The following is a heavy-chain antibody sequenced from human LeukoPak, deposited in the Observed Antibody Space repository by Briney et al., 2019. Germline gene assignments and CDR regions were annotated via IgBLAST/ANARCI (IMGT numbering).Heavy chain of an antibody. CDR3: ARDQDYYGSGSYGPDY. J-gene: IGHJ4*02. V-gene: IGHV4-61*02. Sequence: SETLSLTCTVSGGSVNSGNYYWTWIRQPAGKGLEWIGRIYTSGSTNYNPSLKSRVTISIDASKNQFSLKLSSVTAADTAVYYCARDQDYYGSGSYGPDYWGQGILVTVSS. CDR2: IYTSGST. D-gene: IGHD3-10*01. CDR1: GGSVNSGNYY.